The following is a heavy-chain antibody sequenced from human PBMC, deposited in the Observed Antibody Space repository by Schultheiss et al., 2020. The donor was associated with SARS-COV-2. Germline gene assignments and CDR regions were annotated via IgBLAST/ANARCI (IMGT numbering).Heavy chain of an antibody. Sequence: SQTLSLTCAVSGYEITSGYFWGWIRQPPGKGLEWIGSMFYSGSTYYNPSLKSRVIISVDTSKNQFSLKLSSVTAADTAVYYCAREGYTGMDVWGQGTTVTVSS. CDR1: GYEITSGYF. CDR2: MFYSGST. J-gene: IGHJ6*02. D-gene: IGHD5-24*01. V-gene: IGHV4-38-2*02. CDR3: AREGYTGMDV.